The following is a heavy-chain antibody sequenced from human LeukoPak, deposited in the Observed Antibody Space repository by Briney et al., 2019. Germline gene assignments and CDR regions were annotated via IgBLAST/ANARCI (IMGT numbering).Heavy chain of an antibody. J-gene: IGHJ6*03. D-gene: IGHD2-2*01. Sequence: ASVRVSCKASGYTFTSHGISWVRQAPGQGLEWMGWISAYNGNTNYAQNLQGRVTMTTDTSTNTAYMELRSLRSDDTAVYYCAGASYCSSTSCYDGYYYYYMDVWGKGTTVTVSS. CDR3: AGASYCSSTSCYDGYYYYYMDV. CDR2: ISAYNGNT. CDR1: GYTFTSHG. V-gene: IGHV1-18*01.